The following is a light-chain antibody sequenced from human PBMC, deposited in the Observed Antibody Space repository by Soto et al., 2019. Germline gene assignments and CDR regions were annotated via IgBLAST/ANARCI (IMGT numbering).Light chain of an antibody. Sequence: QSALTQPPSASGSPGQSVTMSCTGTSSDVGAYNYVSWSQQHPGKAPKLMIYEVSKRPSGVPDRFSGSKSGNTASLTVSGLQAEDEADYSCSSHAGSNNYVFGTGTKVTVL. CDR1: SSDVGAYNY. CDR2: EVS. J-gene: IGLJ1*01. V-gene: IGLV2-8*01. CDR3: SSHAGSNNYV.